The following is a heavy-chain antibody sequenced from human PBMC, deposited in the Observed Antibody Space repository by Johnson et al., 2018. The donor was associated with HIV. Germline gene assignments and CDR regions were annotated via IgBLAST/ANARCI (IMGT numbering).Heavy chain of an antibody. D-gene: IGHD7-27*01. J-gene: IGHJ3*02. CDR2: ISYDGSNK. CDR1: GFTFSSYA. Sequence: VQLVESGGGVVQPGRFLRLSCAASGFTFSSYAMHWVRQAPGKGLEWVAVISYDGSNKYYADSVKGRFTISRDSSKNTLYLQMNSLRPEDTAVYYCAKDRNWGRLFDGFDIWGRGTMVTVSS. CDR3: AKDRNWGRLFDGFDI. V-gene: IGHV3-30-3*01.